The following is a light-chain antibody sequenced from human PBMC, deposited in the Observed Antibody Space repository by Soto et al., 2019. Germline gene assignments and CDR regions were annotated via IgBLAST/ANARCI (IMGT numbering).Light chain of an antibody. CDR2: EVS. CDR1: NSDVGGYNF. Sequence: QSVLTQPASVSGSPGQSITISCTGTNSDVGGYNFVSWFQQHPAKAPKLLIYEVSNRPSGVSNRFSGSKSGNTASLTISGLQAEDEADYYCTSYTKTSPLVFGTGTKVTVL. J-gene: IGLJ1*01. CDR3: TSYTKTSPLV. V-gene: IGLV2-14*01.